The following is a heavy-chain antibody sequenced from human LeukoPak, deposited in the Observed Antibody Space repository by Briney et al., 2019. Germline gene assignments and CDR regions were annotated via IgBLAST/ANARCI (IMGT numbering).Heavy chain of an antibody. CDR2: IKSKTDGGTT. V-gene: IGHV3-15*05. CDR1: GFTFSNAW. Sequence: PGGSLRLSCAASGFTFSNAWMSWVRQAPGKGLEWVGRIKSKTDGGTTDYAAPVKGRFTISRDDSKNTLYLQMNSLRVEDTAVYYCAKDEEGTQWLVNYYFDYWGQGTLVTVSS. D-gene: IGHD6-19*01. CDR3: AKDEEGTQWLVNYYFDY. J-gene: IGHJ4*02.